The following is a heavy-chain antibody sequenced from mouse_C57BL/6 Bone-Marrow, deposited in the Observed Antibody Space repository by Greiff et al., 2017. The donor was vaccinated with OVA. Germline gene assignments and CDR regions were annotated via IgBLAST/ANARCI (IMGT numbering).Heavy chain of an antibody. D-gene: IGHD2-3*01. CDR1: GFNIKDDY. V-gene: IGHV14-4*01. J-gene: IGHJ3*01. Sequence: DVQLQESGAELVRPGASVKLSCTASGFNIKDDYMHWVKQRPEQGLEWIGWIDPENGDTEYASKFQGKATITADTSSNTAYLQLSSLTSEDTAVYYCTTDDGPPWFAYWGQGTLVTVSA. CDR2: IDPENGDT. CDR3: TTDDGPPWFAY.